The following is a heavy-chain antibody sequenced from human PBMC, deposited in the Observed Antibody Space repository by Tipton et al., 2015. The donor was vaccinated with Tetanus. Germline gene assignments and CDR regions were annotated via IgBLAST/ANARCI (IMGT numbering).Heavy chain of an antibody. J-gene: IGHJ4*02. D-gene: IGHD3-10*01. CDR1: GYTFTSYG. CDR3: ASLDLYGSGSYLAY. V-gene: IGHV1-18*04. CDR2: ISANNGNT. Sequence: QLVQSGAEVKKPGASVKVSCKASGYTFTSYGISWVRQAPGQGLEWMGWISANNGNTNYAQKLQGRVTMTTETSTGPAYMELRSLRSDDTAVYYCASLDLYGSGSYLAYWGQGTLVTVSS.